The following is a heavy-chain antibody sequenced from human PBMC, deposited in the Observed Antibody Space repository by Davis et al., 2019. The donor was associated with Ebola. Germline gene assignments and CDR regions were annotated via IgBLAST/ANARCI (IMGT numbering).Heavy chain of an antibody. CDR3: ARQKYNWNDVLDY. CDR1: GFTFSSYA. V-gene: IGHV3-30-3*01. CDR2: ISYDGSNK. D-gene: IGHD1-1*01. Sequence: GESLKISCAASGFTFSSYAMHWVRQAPGKGLEWVAVISYDGSNKYYADSVKGRFTISRDNSKNTLYLQMNSLRAEDTAVYYCARQKYNWNDVLDYWGQGTLVTVSS. J-gene: IGHJ4*02.